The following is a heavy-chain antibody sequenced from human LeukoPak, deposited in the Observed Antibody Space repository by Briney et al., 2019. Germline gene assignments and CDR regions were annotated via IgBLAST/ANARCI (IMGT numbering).Heavy chain of an antibody. D-gene: IGHD2-15*01. V-gene: IGHV3-48*04. J-gene: IGHJ3*02. CDR1: GFTFSSYS. Sequence: GGSLRLSCAASGFTFSSYSMNWVRQAPGKGLEWVSYISSSGSTIYYADSVKGRFTISRDNAKNSLYLQMNSLRAEDTAVYYCARDRGFYCSGGSCYSDDAFDIWGQGTMVTVSS. CDR3: ARDRGFYCSGGSCYSDDAFDI. CDR2: ISSSGSTI.